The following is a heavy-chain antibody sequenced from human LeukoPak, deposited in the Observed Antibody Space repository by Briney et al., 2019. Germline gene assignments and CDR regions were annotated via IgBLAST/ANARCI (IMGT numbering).Heavy chain of an antibody. Sequence: GGSLRLSXAASGFTFCSHEMNWVRQSPGKGLEWLSYISSGGNTIYYADSVKGRFTISRDNAKNSLYLQMNSLRAEDTAVYYCAREGTAMVSFDYWGQGTLVTVSS. CDR3: AREGTAMVSFDY. CDR1: GFTFCSHE. CDR2: ISSGGNTI. J-gene: IGHJ4*02. V-gene: IGHV3-48*03. D-gene: IGHD5-18*01.